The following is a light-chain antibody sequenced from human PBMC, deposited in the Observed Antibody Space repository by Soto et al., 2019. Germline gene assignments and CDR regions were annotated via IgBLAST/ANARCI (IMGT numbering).Light chain of an antibody. CDR3: QQVDSYPRT. J-gene: IGKJ1*01. Sequence: DIQMTQSPSSLSASVGDRVTITCRASQSIGTYLVWYQQKSGKAPTVLIYASSTLQTGVPSRFSGSGSGTDFSLTISSLHPEDVATYYCQQVDSYPRTFGQGTKVDI. CDR2: ASS. V-gene: IGKV1-9*01. CDR1: QSIGTY.